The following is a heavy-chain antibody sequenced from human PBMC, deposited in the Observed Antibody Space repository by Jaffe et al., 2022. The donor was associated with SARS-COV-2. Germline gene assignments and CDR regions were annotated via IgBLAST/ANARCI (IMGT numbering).Heavy chain of an antibody. CDR1: GYSFTSYW. CDR2: IDPSDSYT. CDR3: ARPGGVTMVPHLEYYYYGMDV. D-gene: IGHD3-10*01. J-gene: IGHJ6*02. V-gene: IGHV5-10-1*03. Sequence: EVQLVQSGAEVKKPGESLRISCKGSGYSFTSYWISWVRQMPGKGLEWMGRIDPSDSYTNYSPSFQGHVTISADKSISTAYLQWSSLKASDTAMYYCARPGGVTMVPHLEYYYYGMDVWGQGTTVTVSS.